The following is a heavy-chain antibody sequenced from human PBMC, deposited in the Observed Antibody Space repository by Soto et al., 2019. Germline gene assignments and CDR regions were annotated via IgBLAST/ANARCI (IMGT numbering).Heavy chain of an antibody. CDR3: ARASGSNIHFDY. V-gene: IGHV3-74*01. CDR1: GLTFSSYW. CDR2: INTDGSST. Sequence: EVQLVESGGGLVQPGGSLRLSCAASGLTFSSYWMHWVRQAPGKGLVWVSRINTDGSSTTYADSVKGRFTISRDNTKNTLYLQMNSLRVEDTAVYYVARASGSNIHFDYWGQGTLVTVSS. J-gene: IGHJ4*02. D-gene: IGHD1-26*01.